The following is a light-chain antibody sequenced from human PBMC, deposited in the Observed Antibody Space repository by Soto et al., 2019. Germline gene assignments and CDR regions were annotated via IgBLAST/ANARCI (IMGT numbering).Light chain of an antibody. V-gene: IGKV1-9*01. CDR1: QDIAIY. CDR3: QQLRMYPST. J-gene: IGKJ4*01. Sequence: IELTLYPSSLSASVGDRVTITCRASQDIAIYLAWYQQKPGEAPKLLIYAASTLYGGVPSRFSGSGSGTDFALTITSLQAEDFATYYCQQLRMYPSTFGGGTKVDIK. CDR2: AAS.